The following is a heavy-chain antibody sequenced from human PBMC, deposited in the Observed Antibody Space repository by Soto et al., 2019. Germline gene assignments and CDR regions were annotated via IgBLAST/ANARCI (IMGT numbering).Heavy chain of an antibody. V-gene: IGHV1-2*04. J-gene: IGHJ6*02. Sequence: ASVKVSCKASGYTFTGYYMHWARQAPGQGLEGMGWINPNSGGTNYAQKFQGWVTMTRDTSISTAYMELSRLRSDDTSVYYCARDFRTYYYDSSGYYDYYYGMDVWGE. D-gene: IGHD3-22*01. CDR1: GYTFTGYY. CDR2: INPNSGGT. CDR3: ARDFRTYYYDSSGYYDYYYGMDV.